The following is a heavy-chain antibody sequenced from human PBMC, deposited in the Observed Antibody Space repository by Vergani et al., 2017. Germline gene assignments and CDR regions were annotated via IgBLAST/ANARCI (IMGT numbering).Heavy chain of an antibody. CDR3: ARRTQYDFWSGWVGWFDP. V-gene: IGHV4-39*01. CDR2: IYYSGST. J-gene: IGHJ5*02. CDR1: GGSISSSSYY. Sequence: QLQLQESGPGLVKPSETLSLTCTVSGGSISSSSYYWGWIRQPPGKGLEWFGSIYYSGSTYYNPSLKSRVTISVDTSKNQFSLKLSSVTAADTAVYYCARRTQYDFWSGWVGWFDPWGQGTLVTVSS. D-gene: IGHD3-3*01.